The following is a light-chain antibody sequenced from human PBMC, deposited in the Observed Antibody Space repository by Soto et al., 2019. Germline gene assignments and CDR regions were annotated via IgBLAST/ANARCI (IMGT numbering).Light chain of an antibody. Sequence: QSVLTQAPSSSGIPGQRVTISCSGSDSNIGRNVVYWYQQLPGTAPKLLVYRSDQRPSGVPDRFSGSKSDTSASLAISGLRPEDEADYYCAAWDDSLSGHYVFGTGTKVTVL. V-gene: IGLV1-47*01. CDR2: RSD. CDR1: DSNIGRNV. CDR3: AAWDDSLSGHYV. J-gene: IGLJ1*01.